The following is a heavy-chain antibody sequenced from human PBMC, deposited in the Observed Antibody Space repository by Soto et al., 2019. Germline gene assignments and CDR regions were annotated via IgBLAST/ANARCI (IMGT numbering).Heavy chain of an antibody. D-gene: IGHD6-19*01. CDR1: GGSISSYY. Sequence: PSETLSLTCPVSGGSISSYYWSWIRQPPGKGLEWIGYIYYSGSTNYNPSLKSRVTISVDTSKNQFSLKLSSVTAADTAVYYCARGWGIAVAGGYFQHWGQGTLVTVSS. J-gene: IGHJ1*01. V-gene: IGHV4-59*01. CDR3: ARGWGIAVAGGYFQH. CDR2: IYYSGST.